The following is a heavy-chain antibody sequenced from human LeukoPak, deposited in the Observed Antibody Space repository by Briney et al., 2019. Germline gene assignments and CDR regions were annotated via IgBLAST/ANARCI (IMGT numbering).Heavy chain of an antibody. CDR2: IDPTDSST. J-gene: IGHJ4*02. Sequence: GESLGISCKGSGYSFITYWISWVRHMPGKGLEWMGRIDPTDSSTKYSPSFQGHVTISADKSISTAYLQWRSLKASDTAMYYCATHYGSGTYKLGYWGQGTLVTVSS. CDR3: ATHYGSGTYKLGY. CDR1: GYSFITYW. D-gene: IGHD3-10*01. V-gene: IGHV5-10-1*01.